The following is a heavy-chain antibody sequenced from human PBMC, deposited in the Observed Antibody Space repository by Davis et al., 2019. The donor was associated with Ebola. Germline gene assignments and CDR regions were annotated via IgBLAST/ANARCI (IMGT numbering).Heavy chain of an antibody. CDR1: GSPSSAIA. Sequence: GGSLRLSCAAFGSPSSAIAFPWSPQVSGKGREWVGRIRSKATSYAPAYDASVKGSFTISRDDSKNTAYLQMNSLKTEDTAVNYCSVVIDANDYWGQGTLVTVSS. V-gene: IGHV3-73*01. CDR2: IRSKATSYAP. D-gene: IGHD2-21*01. CDR3: SVVIDANDY. J-gene: IGHJ4*02.